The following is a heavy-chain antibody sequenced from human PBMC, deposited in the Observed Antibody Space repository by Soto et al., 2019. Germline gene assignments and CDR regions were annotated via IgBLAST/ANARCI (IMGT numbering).Heavy chain of an antibody. CDR3: ARDTLELLYYFDY. D-gene: IGHD1-7*01. J-gene: IGHJ4*02. Sequence: LRLSCAASGFTFSNYWMHWVRQAPGKGLVWVSRINSDGSSASYADSVKGRFTISRDNAKNTLYLQMNSLRAEDTAVYYCARDTLELLYYFDYWGQGTLVTVSS. CDR2: INSDGSSA. CDR1: GFTFSNYW. V-gene: IGHV3-74*01.